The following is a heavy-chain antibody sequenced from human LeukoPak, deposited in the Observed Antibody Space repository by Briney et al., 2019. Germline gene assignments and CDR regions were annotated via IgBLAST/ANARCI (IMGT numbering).Heavy chain of an antibody. CDR1: EYTFTSYA. D-gene: IGHD6-13*01. J-gene: IGHJ4*02. Sequence: GVSVKVSCKASEYTFTSYAMNWVRQAPGQGLEWMGSINTNTGSPTYAQGFTRRFVFSLDTSVSTAYLQISSLEAADTAMYYCARGGSSWYDYWGQGTLVTVSS. CDR2: INTNTGSP. V-gene: IGHV7-4-1*02. CDR3: ARGGSSWYDY.